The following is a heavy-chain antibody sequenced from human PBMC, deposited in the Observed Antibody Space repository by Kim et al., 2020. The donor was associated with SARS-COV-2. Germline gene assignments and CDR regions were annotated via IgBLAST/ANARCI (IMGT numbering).Heavy chain of an antibody. CDR3: ASSGDFLSDYYGMDV. CDR1: GFTVSSNY. D-gene: IGHD3-3*01. J-gene: IGHJ6*02. V-gene: IGHV3-53*01. CDR2: IYSGGST. Sequence: GGSLRLSCAASGFTVSSNYMSWVRQAPGKGLEWVSVIYSGGSTYYADSVKGRFTISRDNSKNTLYLQMNSLRAEDTAVYYCASSGDFLSDYYGMDVWDQGTTVTVSS.